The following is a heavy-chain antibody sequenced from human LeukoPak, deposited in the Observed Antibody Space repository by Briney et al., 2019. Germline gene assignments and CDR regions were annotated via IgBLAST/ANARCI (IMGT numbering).Heavy chain of an antibody. CDR3: ARARSYCSSTSCYEIDAFDI. D-gene: IGHD2-2*01. CDR2: IYYSGST. Sequence: ASETLSLTCTVSGGSISSGGYYWSWIRQHPGKGLEWIGYIYYSGSTYYNPSLKSRVTISVDTSKNQFSLKLSSVTAADTAVYYCARARSYCSSTSCYEIDAFDIWGQGTMVTVS. V-gene: IGHV4-31*03. J-gene: IGHJ3*02. CDR1: GGSISSGGYY.